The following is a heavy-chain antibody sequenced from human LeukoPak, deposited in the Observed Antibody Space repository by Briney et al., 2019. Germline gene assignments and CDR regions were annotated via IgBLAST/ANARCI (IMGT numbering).Heavy chain of an antibody. CDR2: IYYSGST. Sequence: SETLSLTCTVSGGSISSGGYSWSWIRQHPGKGLEWIGYIYYSGSTYYNPSLKSRVTISVDTSKNQFSLKLSSVTAADTAVYYCARSGGSHSFDPWGQGTLVTVSS. CDR3: ARSGGSHSFDP. D-gene: IGHD2-15*01. V-gene: IGHV4-31*03. CDR1: GGSISSGGYS. J-gene: IGHJ5*02.